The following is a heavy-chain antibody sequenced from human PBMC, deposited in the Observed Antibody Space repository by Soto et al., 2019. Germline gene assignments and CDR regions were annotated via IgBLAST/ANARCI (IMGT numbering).Heavy chain of an antibody. CDR3: ATNRHYYHPSGENSGIFDY. D-gene: IGHD3-22*01. CDR1: GYTFTNFA. Sequence: QVQLVQSGAEVKKPGASVKVSCKASGYTFTNFAMHWVRHAPGQRLEWMGWINPDNGNTKSSQTFQGRLTITRDTSAITVYMDLKSLKSEDTAVYYCATNRHYYHPSGENSGIFDYWGQGTLVTVSS. V-gene: IGHV1-3*01. J-gene: IGHJ4*02. CDR2: INPDNGNT.